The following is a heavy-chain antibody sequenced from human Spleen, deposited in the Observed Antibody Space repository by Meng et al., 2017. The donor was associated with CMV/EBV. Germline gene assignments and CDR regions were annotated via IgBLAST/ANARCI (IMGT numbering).Heavy chain of an antibody. J-gene: IGHJ4*02. Sequence: GESLKISCAASRFTFSSYAMSWVRQAPGKGLEWVSAISGSGGSTYYADSVKGRFNISRDNVKNSVYLQMNSLRADDTAVYYCAKVGSSTRLERDWGQGTLVTVSS. CDR3: AKVGSSTRLERD. CDR2: ISGSGGST. D-gene: IGHD1-1*01. V-gene: IGHV3-23*01. CDR1: RFTFSSYA.